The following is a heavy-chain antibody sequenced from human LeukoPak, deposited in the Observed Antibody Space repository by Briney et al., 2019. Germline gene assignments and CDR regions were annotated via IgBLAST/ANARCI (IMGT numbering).Heavy chain of an antibody. CDR1: GYTFTGYY. V-gene: IGHV1-2*06. Sequence: ASVKVSCKASGYTFTGYYMHWVRQAPGQGLEWMGRINPNSGGTNYAQKFQGRVTMTRDTSISTAYMELSRLRSDDTAVYYCARVRIRQWPVFPSFDYWGQGTLVTVSS. CDR2: INPNSGGT. CDR3: ARVRIRQWPVFPSFDY. J-gene: IGHJ4*02. D-gene: IGHD6-19*01.